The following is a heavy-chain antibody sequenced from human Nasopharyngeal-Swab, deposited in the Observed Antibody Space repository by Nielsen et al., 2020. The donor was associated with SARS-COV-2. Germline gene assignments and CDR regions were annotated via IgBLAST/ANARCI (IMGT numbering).Heavy chain of an antibody. D-gene: IGHD3-22*01. V-gene: IGHV3-11*04. CDR2: IGQGGTPI. Sequence: GESLKISCAASGFPFSDFYMSWIRQAPGKGLEWLSYIGQGGTPIYYADSVKGRFSISRENAKNSLYLQMDSLRAEDTAIYYCLRGDRRDYWGPGTLVSVSS. CDR3: LRGDRRDY. CDR1: GFPFSDFY. J-gene: IGHJ4*02.